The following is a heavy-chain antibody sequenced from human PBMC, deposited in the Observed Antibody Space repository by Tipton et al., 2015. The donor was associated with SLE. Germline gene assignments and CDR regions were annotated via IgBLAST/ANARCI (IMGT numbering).Heavy chain of an antibody. J-gene: IGHJ3*02. CDR1: GFTFSSYG. CDR3: TTLYYYYDSRGGAFDI. V-gene: IGHV3-30*02. Sequence: SLRLSCAASGFTFSSYGMHWVRQAPGKGLEWVAFIRYDGSNKYYADSVKGRFTISRDNSKNTLYLQMNSLKTEDTAVYYCTTLYYYYDSRGGAFDIWGQGTMVTVSS. D-gene: IGHD3-22*01. CDR2: IRYDGSNK.